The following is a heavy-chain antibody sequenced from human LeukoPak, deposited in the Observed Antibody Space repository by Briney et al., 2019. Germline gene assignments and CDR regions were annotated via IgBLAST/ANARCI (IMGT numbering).Heavy chain of an antibody. CDR1: GYTFTSYG. CDR3: ARRAHGGYYYDSSGYYWLDY. Sequence: ASVKVSCKASGYTFTSYGISWVRQAPGQGLEWMGWISAYNGNTNYAQKLQGRVTMTTDTSTSTAYMELRSLRSDDTAVYYCARRAHGGYYYDSSGYYWLDYWGQGTLVTVSS. J-gene: IGHJ4*02. CDR2: ISAYNGNT. V-gene: IGHV1-18*01. D-gene: IGHD3-22*01.